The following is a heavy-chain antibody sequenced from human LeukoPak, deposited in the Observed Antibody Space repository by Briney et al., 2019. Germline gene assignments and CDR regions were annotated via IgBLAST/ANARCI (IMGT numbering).Heavy chain of an antibody. CDR1: GFTFRNAW. J-gene: IGHJ4*02. CDR3: TTEGGSRWTFDY. Sequence: GGSLRLSCAASGFTFRNAWMSWVRQAPGKGLEWVGRIKSKTDGGTTDYAAPVKGRFTISRDDSKNTLYLQMNSLKTEDTAVYYCTTEGGSRWTFDYWGRGTLVTVSS. V-gene: IGHV3-15*01. D-gene: IGHD1-26*01. CDR2: IKSKTDGGTT.